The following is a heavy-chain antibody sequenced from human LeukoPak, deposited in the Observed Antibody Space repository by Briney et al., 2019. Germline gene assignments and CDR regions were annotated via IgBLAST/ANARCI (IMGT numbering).Heavy chain of an antibody. CDR2: INHSGST. CDR3: ARGNRPRLYVPRSNWFDP. V-gene: IGHV4-34*01. Sequence: SETLSLTCAVYGGSFSGYYWSWIRQPPGKGLEWIGEINHSGSTNYNPSLKSRVTISVDTSKNQFSLKLSSVTAADTAVYYCARGNRPRLYVPRSNWFDPWGQGTLVTVSS. J-gene: IGHJ5*02. CDR1: GGSFSGYY. D-gene: IGHD2-2*02.